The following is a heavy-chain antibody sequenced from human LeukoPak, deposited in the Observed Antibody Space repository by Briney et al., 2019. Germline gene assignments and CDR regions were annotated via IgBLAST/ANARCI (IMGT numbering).Heavy chain of an antibody. Sequence: PSETLSLTCSVSGYSISSGNYWGWIRLPPGKGLQWIGSIYHSGSTYYNPFLKSRVTISVDTSKNQFSLKLSSVTAADTAVYYCAKRYCRGNSCYDDRGAFDYWGQGTLVTVSS. CDR3: AKRYCRGNSCYDDRGAFDY. CDR2: IYHSGST. D-gene: IGHD2-2*01. J-gene: IGHJ4*02. V-gene: IGHV4-38-2*01. CDR1: GYSISSGNY.